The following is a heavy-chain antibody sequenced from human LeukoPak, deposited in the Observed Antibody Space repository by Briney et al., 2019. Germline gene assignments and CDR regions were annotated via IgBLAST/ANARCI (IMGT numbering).Heavy chain of an antibody. CDR2: IYYSGST. V-gene: IGHV4-59*01. J-gene: IGHJ4*02. Sequence: PSETLSLTCTVSGGSINNYYWTWIRQPPGKGLEWIGYIYYSGSTSYSPSLKSRVTISVDTSKNQFYLKLTSVTAADTAVYYCARSRYSFGYRDYWGQGTMVTVSS. CDR1: GGSINNYY. CDR3: ARSRYSFGYRDY. D-gene: IGHD5-18*01.